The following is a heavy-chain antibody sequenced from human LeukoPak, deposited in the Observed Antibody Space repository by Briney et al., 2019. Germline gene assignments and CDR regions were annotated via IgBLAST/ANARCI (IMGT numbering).Heavy chain of an antibody. Sequence: ASVKVSCKASGYTFTSYGIYWVRQAPGQGLEWMGWISTYNGDTNYIQKLQGRVTMTTDTSTSTAYMELRSLRSDDTAVYYCARGVGGFGFYYYMDLWGKGTTVTVSS. CDR1: GYTFTSYG. J-gene: IGHJ6*03. V-gene: IGHV1-18*01. CDR2: ISTYNGDT. CDR3: ARGVGGFGFYYYMDL. D-gene: IGHD3-16*01.